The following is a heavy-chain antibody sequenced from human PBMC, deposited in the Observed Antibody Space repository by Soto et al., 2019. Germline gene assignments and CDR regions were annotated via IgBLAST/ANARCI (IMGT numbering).Heavy chain of an antibody. CDR2: IIPIFGTA. D-gene: IGHD5-12*01. CDR1: GVSIGSYA. V-gene: IGHV1-69*13. Sequence: GASVEVCSKASGVSIGSYAMRWVRQATKQGIEWMGGIIPIFGTADYAQKFQGRVTITADESTSTAYMELSSLRSEDTAVYYCASPPIVATIVNYYHGMDVWGQGTTVTVSS. J-gene: IGHJ6*02. CDR3: ASPPIVATIVNYYHGMDV.